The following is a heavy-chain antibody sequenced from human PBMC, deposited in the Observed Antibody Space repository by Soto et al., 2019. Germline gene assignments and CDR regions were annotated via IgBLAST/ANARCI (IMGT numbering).Heavy chain of an antibody. J-gene: IGHJ4*02. CDR1: GGSISSGGYY. D-gene: IGHD5-18*01. CDR3: ARGGGYSSMVTARFDY. CDR2: IYYSGST. V-gene: IGHV4-31*03. Sequence: QVQLQESGPGLVKPSQTLSLTCTVSGGSISSGGYYWSWIRQHPGKGLEWIGYIYYSGSTYYNPSLKSRVTISVDTSKNQFSLKLSSVTAADTAVYYCARGGGYSSMVTARFDYWGQGTLVTVSS.